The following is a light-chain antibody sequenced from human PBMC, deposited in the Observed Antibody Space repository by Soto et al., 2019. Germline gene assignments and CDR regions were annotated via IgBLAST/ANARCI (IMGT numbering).Light chain of an antibody. V-gene: IGKV1-5*03. CDR3: QQYENYWT. CDR1: QTISSW. Sequence: DIQMTQSPSTLSGSVGDRVTITCRASQTISSWLAWYQQKPGKAPKLLIYKASTLKSGVPSRFSGSGSGTEFTLTISSLQPEDFAVYYCQQYENYWTFGQGTKVDI. CDR2: KAS. J-gene: IGKJ1*01.